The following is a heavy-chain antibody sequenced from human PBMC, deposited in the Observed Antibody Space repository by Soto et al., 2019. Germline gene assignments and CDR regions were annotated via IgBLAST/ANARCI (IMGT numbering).Heavy chain of an antibody. CDR1: GYTFSGYN. D-gene: IGHD2-21*01. J-gene: IGHJ4*02. CDR2: INPNSGGT. Sequence: GASVKVSCKASGYTFSGYNVHWVRQAPGQGLEWMGWINPNSGGTNFARKFQGRVTMTRDTSIGTAFLELTNLTSDDTAVYFCARDLLWSAQKPIDFWGQGTLVTVSS. V-gene: IGHV1-2*02. CDR3: ARDLLWSAQKPIDF.